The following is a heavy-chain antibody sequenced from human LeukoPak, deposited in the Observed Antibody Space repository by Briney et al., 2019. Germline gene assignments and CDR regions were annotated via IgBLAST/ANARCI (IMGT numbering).Heavy chain of an antibody. CDR1: GYTFSSYA. CDR3: ARNPRRTIFGSLGGYYYYMDV. CDR2: IIPIFGTA. V-gene: IGHV1-69*13. D-gene: IGHD3-3*01. J-gene: IGHJ6*03. Sequence: SVKVSCKASGYTFSSYAISWVRRAPGQGLEWMGGIIPIFGTANYAQKFQGRVTITADESTSTAYMELSSLRSEDTAVYYCARNPRRTIFGSLGGYYYYMDVWGKGTTVTVSS.